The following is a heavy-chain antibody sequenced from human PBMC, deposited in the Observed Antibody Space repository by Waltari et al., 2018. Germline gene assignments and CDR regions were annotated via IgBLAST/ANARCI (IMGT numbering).Heavy chain of an antibody. J-gene: IGHJ3*01. D-gene: IGHD1-7*01. CDR1: GGAISGYY. CDR2: IYYTGST. V-gene: IGHV4-59*01. CDR3: ARGHLNSPFDD. Sequence: VQLQESDPGLVKPSETLSLTCSVSGGAISGYYVSWIRQAPGKKLEWIGNIYYTGSTNYNPSLKSRATISLDTSKKQLSLQLDSMTAADTAVYYCARGHLNSPFDDWGQGAMVAVSS.